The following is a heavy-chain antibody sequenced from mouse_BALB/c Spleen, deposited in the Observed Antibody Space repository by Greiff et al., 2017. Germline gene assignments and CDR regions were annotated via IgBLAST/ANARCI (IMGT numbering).Heavy chain of an antibody. CDR2: IDPANGNT. D-gene: IGHD2-1*01. Sequence: EVQLQQSGAELVTPGPSVKLSCTASGFYFTDSYMHWVKQRPEQGLEWIGRIDPANGNTKYDPKFPGKATITADTSSNTAYLQLSSLTSEDTAVYYCAPIYYGNYVFADWGQGTLVTVSA. CDR1: GFYFTDSY. CDR3: APIYYGNYVFAD. J-gene: IGHJ3*01. V-gene: IGHV14-3*02.